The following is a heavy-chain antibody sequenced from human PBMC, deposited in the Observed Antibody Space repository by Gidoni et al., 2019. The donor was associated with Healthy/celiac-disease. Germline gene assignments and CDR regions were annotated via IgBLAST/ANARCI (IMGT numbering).Heavy chain of an antibody. D-gene: IGHD3-10*01. CDR2: RKQDGSEK. V-gene: IGHV3-7*01. Sequence: EAQLVESGGGLVHPGGSPRLSCAASGFTFSSYWMSWVRQAPGKGLEWGANRKQDGSEKYYVDSVKGRFTISRDNAKNSLYLQMNSLRAEDTAVYYCAREEVRGVIDYWGQGTLVTVSS. CDR1: GFTFSSYW. J-gene: IGHJ4*02. CDR3: AREEVRGVIDY.